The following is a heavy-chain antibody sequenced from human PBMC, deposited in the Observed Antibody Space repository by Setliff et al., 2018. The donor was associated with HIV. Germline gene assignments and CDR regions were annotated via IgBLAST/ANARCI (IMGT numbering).Heavy chain of an antibody. D-gene: IGHD3-22*01. V-gene: IGHV4-39*01. Sequence: SETLSLTCSASGGSIDNNKYYWTWIRQPPGKGLEWTGSIYHTGRTYYNRSLESRLTISIDTSKNQFSLKLTSVTAADTAMYYCASRIYYYDESRVLREEGFVPWGQGTLVTVSS. CDR1: GGSIDNNKYY. CDR2: IYHTGRT. CDR3: ASRIYYYDESRVLREEGFVP. J-gene: IGHJ5*02.